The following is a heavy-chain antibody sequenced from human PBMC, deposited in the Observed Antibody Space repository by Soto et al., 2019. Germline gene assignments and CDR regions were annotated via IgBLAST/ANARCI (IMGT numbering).Heavy chain of an antibody. Sequence: SETLSLTCTVSGGSISSSSYYWGWIRQPPGKGLEWIGSIYYSGSTYYNPSLKSRVTISVDTSKNQFSLKLSSVTAADTAVYYCASYDFWSGYSSDYWGQGTLVTVSS. CDR2: IYYSGST. J-gene: IGHJ4*02. CDR3: ASYDFWSGYSSDY. V-gene: IGHV4-39*01. CDR1: GGSISSSSYY. D-gene: IGHD3-3*01.